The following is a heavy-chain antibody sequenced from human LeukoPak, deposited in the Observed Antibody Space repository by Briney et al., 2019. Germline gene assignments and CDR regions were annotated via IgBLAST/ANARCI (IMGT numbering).Heavy chain of an antibody. D-gene: IGHD3-16*02. J-gene: IGHJ3*02. V-gene: IGHV3-21*01. CDR3: ARGRGRYVWGSYPANDAFDI. CDR1: GFTFSSYS. CDR2: ISSSSSYI. Sequence: GGSLRLSCAASGFTFSSYSMNWVRQAPGKGLEWVSSISSSSSYIYYADSVKGRFTISRDNAKNSLYLQMNSLRAEDTAVYYCARGRGRYVWGSYPANDAFDIWGQGTMVTVSS.